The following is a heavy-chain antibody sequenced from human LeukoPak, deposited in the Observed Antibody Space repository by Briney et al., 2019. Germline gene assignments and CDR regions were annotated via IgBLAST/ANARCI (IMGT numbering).Heavy chain of an antibody. CDR3: AKVLYFYDSSGYYYYFDH. D-gene: IGHD3-22*01. Sequence: GGSLRLSCAASGFTFSNYAMTWVRQAPGKGLEWVSTISDSGDNTYFADSVKGRFTISRDNSRNTLYLQMSGLRAEDTAVYYCAKVLYFYDSSGYYYYFDHWGQGTLVTVSS. V-gene: IGHV3-23*01. CDR2: ISDSGDNT. CDR1: GFTFSNYA. J-gene: IGHJ4*02.